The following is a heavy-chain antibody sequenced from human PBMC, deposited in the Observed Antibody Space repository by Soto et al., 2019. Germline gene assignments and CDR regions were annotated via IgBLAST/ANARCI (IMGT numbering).Heavy chain of an antibody. CDR3: AREFGSWFSPYYYYGMDV. CDR2: IIPIFGTA. Sequence: ASVKVSCKASGGTFSSYAISWVRQAPGQGLEWMGGIIPIFGTANYAQKFQGRVTITADESTSTAYMELSSLRSEDTAVYYCAREFGSWFSPYYYYGMDVWGQGTTVTVSS. J-gene: IGHJ6*02. V-gene: IGHV1-69*13. D-gene: IGHD6-13*01. CDR1: GGTFSSYA.